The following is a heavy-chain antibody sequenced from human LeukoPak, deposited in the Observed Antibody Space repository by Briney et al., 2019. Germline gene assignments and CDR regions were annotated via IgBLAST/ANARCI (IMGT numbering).Heavy chain of an antibody. CDR1: GYRFTSYW. V-gene: IGHV5-51*01. CDR2: IYPSDSDS. CDR3: ARRGYCSSASCHSFDY. J-gene: IGHJ4*02. Sequence: NPGESLKISGKGSGYRFTSYWIGWVRPLPGKGRGWMGIIYPSDSDSRYSPSFQGQVTVSVDKSISTAYLQWSSLKASDTAMYYCARRGYCSSASCHSFDYWGQGTLVTVSS. D-gene: IGHD2-2*01.